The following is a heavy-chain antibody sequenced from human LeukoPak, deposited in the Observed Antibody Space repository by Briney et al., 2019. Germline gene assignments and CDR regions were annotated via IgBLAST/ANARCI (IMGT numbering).Heavy chain of an antibody. CDR2: INPSGGST. V-gene: IGHV1-46*01. CDR1: GYTFTSYY. J-gene: IGHJ4*02. CDR3: AVITMSEYYFDY. D-gene: IGHD3-10*02. Sequence: ASVKVSCKASGYTFTSYYMHWVRQAPGQGLEWMGIINPSGGSTRYAQKFQGRVTMTRDMSTSTVYMELSSLRSEDTAVYYCAVITMSEYYFDYWGQGTLVTVSS.